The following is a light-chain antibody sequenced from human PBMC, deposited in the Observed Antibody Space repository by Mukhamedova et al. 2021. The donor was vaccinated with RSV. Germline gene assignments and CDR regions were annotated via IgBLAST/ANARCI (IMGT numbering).Light chain of an antibody. CDR1: GSY. V-gene: IGKV1-33*01. CDR3: QQYDNLA. CDR2: DAS. Sequence: GSYKQWYQRRVHGKAPKLLIYDASNLETGVPSRFSGSGSGTDFTFTISSLQPEDIATYYCQQYDNLAFGGGTKVEIK. J-gene: IGKJ4*01.